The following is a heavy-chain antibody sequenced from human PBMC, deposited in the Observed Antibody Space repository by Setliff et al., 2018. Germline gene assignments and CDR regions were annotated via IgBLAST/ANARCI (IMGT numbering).Heavy chain of an antibody. Sequence: GGSLRLSCAVFGFTLSSYELNWVRQAPGKGLEWIAYISNGGGAANYADSVKGRFTISRANAKNSLYLQMHTLRIEDTALYYCARGQGHSINAFDIWGQGTMVTVSS. D-gene: IGHD2-15*01. CDR3: ARGQGHSINAFDI. CDR2: ISNGGGAA. J-gene: IGHJ3*02. CDR1: GFTLSSYE. V-gene: IGHV3-48*03.